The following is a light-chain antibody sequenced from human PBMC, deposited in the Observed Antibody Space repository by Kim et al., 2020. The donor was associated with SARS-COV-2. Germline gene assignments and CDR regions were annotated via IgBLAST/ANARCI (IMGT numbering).Light chain of an antibody. CDR2: QDS. Sequence: SYELTQPPSVSVSPGQTASITCSGDKLWDKYACWYQQKPGQSPVLVIYQDSKRPSGIPERFSGSNSGNTATLNISGTQAMDEADYYCQAWDSSIVVFGGGTQLTVL. J-gene: IGLJ2*01. V-gene: IGLV3-1*01. CDR3: QAWDSSIVV. CDR1: KLWDKY.